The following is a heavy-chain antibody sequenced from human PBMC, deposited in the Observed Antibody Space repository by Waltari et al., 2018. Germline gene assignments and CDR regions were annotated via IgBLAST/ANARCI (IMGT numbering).Heavy chain of an antibody. V-gene: IGHV4-30-2*01. D-gene: IGHD3-3*01. CDR1: GDSISSSGYS. CDR2: IYESAKN. Sequence: QLQLQESGSGLVKPSQTLSLTCAVSGDSISSSGYSWSWIRQPPGKGLEWIGYIYESAKNHSSQSLKTRVTISVDRSKNQFSLKLTSVTAADTAVYYCARGGTIFGVARGAFDIWGQGTMVTVSS. J-gene: IGHJ3*02. CDR3: ARGGTIFGVARGAFDI.